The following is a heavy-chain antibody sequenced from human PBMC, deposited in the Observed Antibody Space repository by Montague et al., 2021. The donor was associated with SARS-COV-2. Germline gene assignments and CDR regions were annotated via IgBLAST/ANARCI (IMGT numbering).Heavy chain of an antibody. V-gene: IGHV4-34*01. J-gene: IGHJ3*01. CDR3: ARGQVTVFAVLTALPAAGAIDV. CDR2: VNHSGSS. Sequence: SETLSLTCDVYGGSFDDYHWTWIRQPPGKGLEWIGEVNHSGSSNYNPSPKSRVTLSVDKSKNQISPKLTSVTAADTATCYCARGQVTVFAVLTALPAAGAIDVWGQGTTVTVSS. D-gene: IGHD3-3*01. CDR1: GGSFDDYH.